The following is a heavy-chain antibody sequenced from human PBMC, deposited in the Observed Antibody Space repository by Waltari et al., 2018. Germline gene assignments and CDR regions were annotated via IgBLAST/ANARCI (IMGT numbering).Heavy chain of an antibody. CDR2: IWYDGSNK. J-gene: IGHJ4*02. CDR3: AKSRGAVATYYFDY. V-gene: IGHV3-33*06. Sequence: QVQLVESGGGVVQPGRSLRLSCAASGFTFSSYGMHWVRQAPGKGLEWVAVIWYDGSNKYYADSGKGRFTISRDNSKNTLYLQMNSLRAEDTAVYYCAKSRGAVATYYFDYWGQGTLVTVSS. D-gene: IGHD6-19*01. CDR1: GFTFSSYG.